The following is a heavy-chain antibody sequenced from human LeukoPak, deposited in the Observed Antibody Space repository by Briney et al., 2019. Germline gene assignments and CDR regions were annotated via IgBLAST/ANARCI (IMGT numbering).Heavy chain of an antibody. D-gene: IGHD6-13*01. CDR1: GGSFSGYY. CDR2: INHSGST. V-gene: IGHV4-34*01. Sequence: SETLSLTCAVYGGSFSGYYWSWIRQPPGKGLEWIGEINHSGSTNYNPSLKSRVTISADTSKNQFSLKLSSVTAADTAVYYCATGGQLVRDDYWGQGTLVTVSS. CDR3: ATGGQLVRDDY. J-gene: IGHJ4*02.